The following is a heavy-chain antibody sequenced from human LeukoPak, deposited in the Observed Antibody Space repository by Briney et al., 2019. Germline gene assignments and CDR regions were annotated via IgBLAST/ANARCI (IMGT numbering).Heavy chain of an antibody. CDR3: AREYDRGGDDALDI. CDR1: GYTFTGYY. V-gene: IGHV1-2*02. CDR2: INPNSGGT. Sequence: GASVKVSCKASGYTFTGYYMHWVRQAPGQGLEWMGWINPNSGGTNYAQNFQGRVTMTRNTSISTAYMELSSLRSEDTAVYYCAREYDRGGDDALDIWGQGTMVTVSS. D-gene: IGHD2-21*01. J-gene: IGHJ3*02.